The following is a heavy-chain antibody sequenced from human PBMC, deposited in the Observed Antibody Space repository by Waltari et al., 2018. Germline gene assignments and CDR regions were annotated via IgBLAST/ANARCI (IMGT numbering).Heavy chain of an antibody. CDR2: IIPIFGTA. CDR3: ARDRPVLGGEWLIPFDY. Sequence: QVQLVQSGAEVKKPGSSVKVSCKASGGTFSSYAISWVRQAPGQGLEWMGGIIPIFGTANYAQKFQGRVTITTDESTSTAYMELSSLRSEDTAVYYCARDRPVLGGEWLIPFDYWGQGTLVTVSS. CDR1: GGTFSSYA. J-gene: IGHJ4*02. V-gene: IGHV1-69*05. D-gene: IGHD3-16*01.